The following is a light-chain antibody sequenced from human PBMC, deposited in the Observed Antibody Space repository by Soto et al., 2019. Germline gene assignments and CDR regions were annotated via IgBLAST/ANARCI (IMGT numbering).Light chain of an antibody. CDR3: QQRYNWPPKYT. Sequence: EIVLTQSPATLSLSPGERATLSCRASQSLTSYLAWYQQKPGQAPRLLIYDASNRATGIPARFSRSGSGTDFTLTISSLEPEDFAVYYCQQRYNWPPKYTFGQGTKLEIK. CDR2: DAS. CDR1: QSLTSY. V-gene: IGKV3-11*01. J-gene: IGKJ2*01.